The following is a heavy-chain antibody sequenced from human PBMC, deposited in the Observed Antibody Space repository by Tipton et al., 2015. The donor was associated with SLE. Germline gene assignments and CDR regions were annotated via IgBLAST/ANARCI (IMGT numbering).Heavy chain of an antibody. CDR2: IYPGDSDT. J-gene: IGHJ4*02. CDR1: GYSFTNNW. D-gene: IGHD5-12*01. Sequence: QLVQSGAEVKKSGESLKISCKASGYSFTNNWIGWVRQMPGKGLEWMGIIYPGDSDTRYSPSFQGHVTISADKSISTAFLQWSSLKASDTAMYYCASGYDSDSYYFDYWGQGSLVTVSS. CDR3: ASGYDSDSYYFDY. V-gene: IGHV5-51*03.